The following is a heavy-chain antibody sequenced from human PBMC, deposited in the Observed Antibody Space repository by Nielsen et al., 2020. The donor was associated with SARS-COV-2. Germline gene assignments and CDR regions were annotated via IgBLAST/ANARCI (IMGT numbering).Heavy chain of an antibody. D-gene: IGHD3-16*01. J-gene: IGHJ3*02. CDR3: ARWGAGGMAQHGAFDI. CDR1: GGTFSSYA. CDR2: IIPIFGTA. V-gene: IGHV1-69*13. Sequence: SVKVSCKASGGTFSSYAISWVRQAPGQGLEWMGGIIPIFGTANYAQKFQGRVTITADESTSTAYMELSSLRSEDTAVYYCARWGAGGMAQHGAFDIWGQGTMVTVSS.